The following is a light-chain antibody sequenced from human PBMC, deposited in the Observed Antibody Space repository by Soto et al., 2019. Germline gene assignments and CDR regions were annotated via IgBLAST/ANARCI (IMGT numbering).Light chain of an antibody. Sequence: DIVMTQTPLSSPVTLGQAASISCRSSQRLVHKDGNTYLSWFQQRPGQPPRLLIYKVSDRFSGVPDRFSGSGAGTDLTLTIRRVEAEDVGVYYCMHGRQSPWKFGQGTKVDI. J-gene: IGKJ1*01. CDR3: MHGRQSPWK. V-gene: IGKV2-24*01. CDR2: KVS. CDR1: QRLVHKDGNTY.